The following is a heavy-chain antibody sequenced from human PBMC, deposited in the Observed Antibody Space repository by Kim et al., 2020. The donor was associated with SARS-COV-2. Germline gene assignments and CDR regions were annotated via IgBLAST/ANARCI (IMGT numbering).Heavy chain of an antibody. CDR2: IYYSGST. D-gene: IGHD5-18*01. CDR3: AREGGDGYYNFDP. J-gene: IGHJ5*02. Sequence: SETLSLTCTVSGGSISSGGYYWSWIRQHPGKGLEWIGYIYYSGSTYYNPSLKSRVTISVDTSKNQFSLKLSSVTAADTAVYYCAREGGDGYYNFDPWGQGTLVTVSS. V-gene: IGHV4-31*03. CDR1: GGSISSGGYY.